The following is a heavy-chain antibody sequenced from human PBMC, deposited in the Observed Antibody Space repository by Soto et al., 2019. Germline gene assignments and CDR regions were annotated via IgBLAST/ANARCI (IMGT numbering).Heavy chain of an antibody. Sequence: SETLSLTCTVSGGSISSYYWSWIRQPPGKGLEWIGYIYYSGSTNYNPSLKSRVTISVDTSKNQFSLKLSSVTAADTAVYYCARTPNYCSGGSCYSYYFDYWGQG. D-gene: IGHD2-15*01. CDR3: ARTPNYCSGGSCYSYYFDY. CDR2: IYYSGST. CDR1: GGSISSYY. J-gene: IGHJ4*02. V-gene: IGHV4-59*08.